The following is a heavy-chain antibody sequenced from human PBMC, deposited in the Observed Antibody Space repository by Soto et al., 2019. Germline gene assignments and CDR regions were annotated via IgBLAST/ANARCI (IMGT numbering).Heavy chain of an antibody. V-gene: IGHV4-4*02. J-gene: IGHJ4*02. D-gene: IGHD1-26*01. CDR1: GGSISSSNW. Sequence: QVQLQESGPGLVKPSGTLSLTCAVSGGSISSSNWWSWVRQPPGKGLEWIGEIYHSGSTNYNPSLKRRVPISVGKSKNQFSRNLSSVTAADTAVYYCASVRGSYDADYWGQGTLVTVSS. CDR3: ASVRGSYDADY. CDR2: IYHSGST.